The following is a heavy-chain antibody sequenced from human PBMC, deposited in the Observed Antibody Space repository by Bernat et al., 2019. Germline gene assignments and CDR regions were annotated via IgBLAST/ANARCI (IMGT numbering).Heavy chain of an antibody. J-gene: IGHJ6*02. CDR1: GFTFSSYA. D-gene: IGHD1-26*01. CDR3: AKLAGEPGV. V-gene: IGHV3-23*01. CDR2: ISATGGGT. Sequence: EVRLLESGGDLVQPGGSLRLSCTASGFTFSSYAVTWVRQAPGKGLQWVSSISATGGGTYFADSVKGRFTISRDNSKNTLYLQMNSLTAEDTAVYFCAKLAGEPGVWGQGTTVTVSS.